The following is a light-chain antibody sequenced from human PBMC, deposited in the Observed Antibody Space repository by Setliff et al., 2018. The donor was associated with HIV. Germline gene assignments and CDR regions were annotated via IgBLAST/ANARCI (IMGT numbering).Light chain of an antibody. V-gene: IGKV3-15*01. CDR1: QTIGSN. CDR3: QQYHNWPLT. Sequence: EIVLTQSPATLSMSPGERATLSCRASQTIGSNLAWYHQKPGQAPRILIYDASTRATGIPARFSGSGSGTEFTLTISSLQSEDFAVYSCQQYHNWPLTFGGGTKVDIK. CDR2: DAS. J-gene: IGKJ4*01.